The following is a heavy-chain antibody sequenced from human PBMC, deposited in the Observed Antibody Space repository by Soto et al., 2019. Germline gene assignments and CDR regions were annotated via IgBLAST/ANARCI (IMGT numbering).Heavy chain of an antibody. Sequence: GASVKVSCKASGYTFASYAISWMRQAPGQRLEWMGWINAGNGNTKYSQKFQGRVTITRDTSASTAYMELSSLRSEDTAVYYCARSVGAALSDYWGQGTLVTVSS. V-gene: IGHV1-3*01. D-gene: IGHD1-26*01. J-gene: IGHJ4*02. CDR3: ARSVGAALSDY. CDR2: INAGNGNT. CDR1: GYTFASYA.